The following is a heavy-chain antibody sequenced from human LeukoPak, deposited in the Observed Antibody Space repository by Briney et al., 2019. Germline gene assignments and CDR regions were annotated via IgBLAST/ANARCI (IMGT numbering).Heavy chain of an antibody. Sequence: GGSLRLSCAASGFTFSSYSMNWVRQAPGKGLEWVSSISSSSSYIYYADSVKGRFTISRDNARNSLYLQMNSLRAEDTAVYYCARDTYDFWSGTTTNWFDPWGQGTLVTVSS. V-gene: IGHV3-21*01. CDR1: GFTFSSYS. D-gene: IGHD3-3*01. J-gene: IGHJ5*02. CDR2: ISSSSSYI. CDR3: ARDTYDFWSGTTTNWFDP.